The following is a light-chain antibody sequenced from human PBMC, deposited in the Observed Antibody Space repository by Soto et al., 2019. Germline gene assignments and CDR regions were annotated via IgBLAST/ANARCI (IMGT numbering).Light chain of an antibody. CDR3: HQYNNWPRT. CDR2: GAS. J-gene: IGKJ1*01. Sequence: EIVMTQSPATLSVSPGERATLSCRASQSVSTNLAWYQQKPGQSPRLLIYGASTRATGIPARFSGRGSETDFTLTISSLQSEDFAVYYCHQYNNWPRTFGQVTKVEI. CDR1: QSVSTN. V-gene: IGKV3-15*01.